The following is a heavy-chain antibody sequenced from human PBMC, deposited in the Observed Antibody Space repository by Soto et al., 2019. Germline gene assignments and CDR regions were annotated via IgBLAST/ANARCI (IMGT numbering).Heavy chain of an antibody. D-gene: IGHD6-19*01. CDR3: ALCRIAVAVSGECSY. Sequence: GGSLRLSCAASGFTFSSYAMHWVRQAPGKGLEWVAVISYDGSNKYYADSVKGRFTISRDNSKNTLYLQMNSLRAEDTAVYYCALCRIAVAVSGECSYRAQRTPVTGSS. CDR2: ISYDGSNK. CDR1: GFTFSSYA. J-gene: IGHJ4*02. V-gene: IGHV3-30-3*01.